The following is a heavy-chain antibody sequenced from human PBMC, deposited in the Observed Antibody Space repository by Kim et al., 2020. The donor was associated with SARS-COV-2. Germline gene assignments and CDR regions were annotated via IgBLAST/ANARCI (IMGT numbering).Heavy chain of an antibody. CDR2: IIPIFGIA. J-gene: IGHJ4*02. CDR1: GGTFSSYA. Sequence: SVKVSCKASGGTFSSYAISWVRQAPGQGLEWMGRIIPIFGIANYAQKFQGRVTITADKSTSTAYMELSSLRSEDTAVYYCARDWRYYDSSGYYRPPFDYWGQGTLVTVSS. CDR3: ARDWRYYDSSGYYRPPFDY. D-gene: IGHD3-22*01. V-gene: IGHV1-69*04.